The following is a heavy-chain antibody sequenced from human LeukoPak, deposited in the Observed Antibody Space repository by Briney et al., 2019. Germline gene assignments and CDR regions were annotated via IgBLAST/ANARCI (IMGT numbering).Heavy chain of an antibody. D-gene: IGHD3-10*01. Sequence: EASVKVSCKASGYTFTSYGISWVRQVPGQGLEWMGWISAYNGNTNYAQKLQGRVTMTTDTSTSTAYMELRSLRSDDTAVYYCARVKYYYGSGSYLDYWGQGTLVNVSS. CDR3: ARVKYYYGSGSYLDY. CDR1: GYTFTSYG. V-gene: IGHV1-18*01. CDR2: ISAYNGNT. J-gene: IGHJ4*02.